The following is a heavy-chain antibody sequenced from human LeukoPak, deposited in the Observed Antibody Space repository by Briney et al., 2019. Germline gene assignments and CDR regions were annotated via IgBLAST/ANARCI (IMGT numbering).Heavy chain of an antibody. CDR2: MNPNSGNT. J-gene: IGHJ1*01. Sequence: ASVKVSCKASGYTFTSYDINGVLQATGQGLEWRRWMNPNSGNTGYAQKFQGRVTMTRNTSISTAYMELSSLRSEDMAVYYCARGLRDGRGQEYFQHWGQGTLVTVSS. V-gene: IGHV1-8*01. CDR3: ARGLRDGRGQEYFQH. D-gene: IGHD2-15*01. CDR1: GYTFTSYD.